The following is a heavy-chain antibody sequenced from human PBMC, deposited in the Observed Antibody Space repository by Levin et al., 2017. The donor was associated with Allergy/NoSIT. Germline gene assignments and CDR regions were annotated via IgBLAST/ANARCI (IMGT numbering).Heavy chain of an antibody. J-gene: IGHJ4*02. Sequence: GGSLRLSCAASGFTFSSSAMSWVRQAPGTGLEWVSGISYSGVSTWYADSVKGRFTISRDNSKNTLYLQMSSLRAEDTAVYYCAKDTPDLSPGPYFGHWGLGTLVTVSS. V-gene: IGHV3-23*01. CDR3: AKDTPDLSPGPYFGH. CDR2: ISYSGVST. CDR1: GFTFSSSA.